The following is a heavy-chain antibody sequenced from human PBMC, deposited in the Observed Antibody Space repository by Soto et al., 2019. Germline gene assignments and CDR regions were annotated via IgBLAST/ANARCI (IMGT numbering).Heavy chain of an antibody. D-gene: IGHD6-19*01. CDR3: AKAPIAVAGRYLHY. CDR1: GFTFSTYG. Sequence: QVQLVESGGGVVQPGKSLTLSCVVSGFTFSTYGMHWVRQAPGKGLEWVALISYDGTKRYYAASVKGRVTISRDNSKNTMYLEMNSLRADDTAVYYCAKAPIAVAGRYLHYWGQGTLVIASS. J-gene: IGHJ4*02. CDR2: ISYDGTKR. V-gene: IGHV3-30*18.